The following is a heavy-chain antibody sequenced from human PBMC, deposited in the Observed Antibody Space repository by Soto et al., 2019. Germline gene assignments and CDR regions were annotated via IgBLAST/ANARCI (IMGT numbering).Heavy chain of an antibody. D-gene: IGHD1-1*01. CDR1: GGSISSGGYY. J-gene: IGHJ3*02. Sequence: SETLSLTCTVSGGSISSGGYYWSWIRQHPGKGLEWIGYIYYSGSTYYNPSLKSRVTISVDTSKNQFSLKLSSVTAADTAVYYCARVSYNWNDVPAFDIWGQGTMVTVSS. CDR3: ARVSYNWNDVPAFDI. V-gene: IGHV4-31*03. CDR2: IYYSGST.